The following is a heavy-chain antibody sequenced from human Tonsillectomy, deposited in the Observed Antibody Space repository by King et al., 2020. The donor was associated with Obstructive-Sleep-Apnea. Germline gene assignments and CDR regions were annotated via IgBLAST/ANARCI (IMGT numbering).Heavy chain of an antibody. CDR1: GFTFTDYY. J-gene: IGHJ6*02. CDR3: ARGGVDYAGNYYYGLDV. Sequence: VQLVESGGGLVKPGGSLRVSCVASGFTFTDYYMSWIRQAPGKGLDWVAYISSIGSTRYYADSVRGRITISRDNAKNSLYLHINSLRDEDTAIYYCARGGVDYAGNYYYGLDVWGQGTTINVSS. CDR2: ISSIGSTR. D-gene: IGHD4-23*01. V-gene: IGHV3-11*01.